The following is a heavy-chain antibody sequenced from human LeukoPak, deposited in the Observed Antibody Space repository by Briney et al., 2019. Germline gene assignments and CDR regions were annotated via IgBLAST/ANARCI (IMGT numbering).Heavy chain of an antibody. Sequence: PSETLSLTCTVSGGSISSSSYYWGWIRQTPGKGLEWIGSIYYSGSTFYSPSLKSRVTISVDTSKNQFSLKLSSVTAADTAVHYCASLRERSYYARGFDYWGQGTLVTVSS. V-gene: IGHV4-39*01. J-gene: IGHJ4*02. CDR3: ASLRERSYYARGFDY. D-gene: IGHD1-26*01. CDR2: IYYSGST. CDR1: GGSISSSSYY.